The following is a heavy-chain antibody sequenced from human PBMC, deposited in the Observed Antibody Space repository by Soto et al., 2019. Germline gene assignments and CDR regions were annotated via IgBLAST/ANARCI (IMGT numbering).Heavy chain of an antibody. CDR1: GFTFDDYT. CDR3: AKDIAYRGYGGFDP. Sequence: GGSLRLSCAASGFTFDDYTMHWVRQAPGEGLEWVSLISWDGYSTYYTDSVKGRFTISRDNSRNSLYLQMNSLRIEDTALYYCAKDIAYRGYGGFDPWGLGTLVTVSS. V-gene: IGHV3-43*01. CDR2: ISWDGYST. D-gene: IGHD5-12*01. J-gene: IGHJ5*02.